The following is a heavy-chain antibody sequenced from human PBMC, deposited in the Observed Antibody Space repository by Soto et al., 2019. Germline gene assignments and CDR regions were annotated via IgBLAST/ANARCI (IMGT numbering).Heavy chain of an antibody. CDR3: ARQRRDTAMVGFDY. Sequence: QVQLVQSGAEVKKPGSSVKVSCKASGGTFSGYTIRWVRQAPGQGREWMRRIIPILGIANYAQKFQGRVTITAAKSTSTAYMELSSMRSDDPAVYYCARQRRDTAMVGFDYWGQGTLVTVSS. J-gene: IGHJ4*02. V-gene: IGHV1-69*02. CDR2: IIPILGIA. D-gene: IGHD5-18*01. CDR1: GGTFSGYT.